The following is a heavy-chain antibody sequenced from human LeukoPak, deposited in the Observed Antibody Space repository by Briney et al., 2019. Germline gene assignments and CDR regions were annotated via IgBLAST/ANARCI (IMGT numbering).Heavy chain of an antibody. J-gene: IGHJ4*02. CDR1: GYTFTSYY. Sequence: ASVKVSCKASGYTFTSYYMHWVRQAPGEGREWMGIINPSGGSTSYAQKFQGRVTMTRDMSTSTVYMEMSSPRSEDTAVYYCARALLWFGKLQQNDYWGQGTLVTVSS. CDR3: ARALLWFGKLQQNDY. D-gene: IGHD3-10*01. V-gene: IGHV1-46*01. CDR2: INPSGGST.